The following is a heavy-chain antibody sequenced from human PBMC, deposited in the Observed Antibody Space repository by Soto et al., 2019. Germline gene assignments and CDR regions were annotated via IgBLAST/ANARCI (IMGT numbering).Heavy chain of an antibody. CDR1: GFTFSSYS. V-gene: IGHV3-21*01. CDR2: ISSSSSYI. D-gene: IGHD2-21*01. Sequence: EVQLVESGGGLVKPGGSLRLSCAASGFTFSSYSMNWVRQAPGKGLEWVSSISSSSSYIYYADSVKGRFTISRDNAKNSLYLQMNSLRAEDTAVYYCARDVPYPYCGGECDNTNFDYWGQGTLVTVSS. CDR3: ARDVPYPYCGGECDNTNFDY. J-gene: IGHJ4*02.